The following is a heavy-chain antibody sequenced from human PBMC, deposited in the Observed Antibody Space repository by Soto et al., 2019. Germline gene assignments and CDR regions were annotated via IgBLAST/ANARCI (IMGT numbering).Heavy chain of an antibody. CDR2: IYYSGST. Sequence: SETLSLTCTVSGGSISSYYWSWIRQPPGKGLEYIGYIYYSGSTNYNPSLKSRVTISTDTPKNQFSLKLSSVTAADTAVYYCARGGFREVLSGASIFDIGGQGKMVT. V-gene: IGHV4-59*08. CDR1: GGSISSYY. D-gene: IGHD3-10*01. CDR3: ARGGFREVLSGASIFDI. J-gene: IGHJ3*02.